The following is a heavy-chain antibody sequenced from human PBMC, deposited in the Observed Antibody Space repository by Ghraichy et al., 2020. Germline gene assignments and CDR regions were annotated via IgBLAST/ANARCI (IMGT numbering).Heavy chain of an antibody. CDR3: VRGGGVNAGY. D-gene: IGHD2-8*01. J-gene: IGHJ4*02. CDR2: IYSGGST. Sequence: GGSLRLSCAASGFTVSNNYMTWVRQAPGKGLEWVTLIYSGGSTNYADSVTGRFTISRDNSKNTVYLQMNRLRAEDTAVYYCVRGGGVNAGYWGQGTLVTGS. CDR1: GFTVSNNY. V-gene: IGHV3-66*01.